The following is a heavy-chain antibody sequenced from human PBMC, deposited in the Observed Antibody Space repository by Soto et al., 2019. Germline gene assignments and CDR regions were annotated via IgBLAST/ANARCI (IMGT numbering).Heavy chain of an antibody. CDR2: IRSKANSYAT. CDR1: GFTFSGSA. CDR3: TRHVDCSGGSCYSGYYYYLDV. J-gene: IGHJ6*03. V-gene: IGHV3-73*01. Sequence: PGGSLRLSCAASGFTFSGSAMQWVRQASGKGLEWVGRIRSKANSYATAYAASVKGRFTISRDDSKNTAYLQMNSLKTEDTAVYYCTRHVDCSGGSCYSGYYYYLDVWGKGTTVTVSS. D-gene: IGHD2-15*01.